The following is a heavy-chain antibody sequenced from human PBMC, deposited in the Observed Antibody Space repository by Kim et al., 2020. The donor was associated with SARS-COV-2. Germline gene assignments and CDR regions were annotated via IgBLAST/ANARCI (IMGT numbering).Heavy chain of an antibody. D-gene: IGHD3-22*01. J-gene: IGHJ6*02. CDR2: IKSKTDGGTT. CDR3: TTAIHYYDSSGYYSPYYYGMDV. Sequence: GGSLRLSCAASGFTFSNAWMSWVRQAPGKGLEWVGRIKSKTDGGTTDYAAPVKGRFTISRDDSKNTLYLQMNSLKTEDTAVYYCTTAIHYYDSSGYYSPYYYGMDVWVQGTTVTVSS. V-gene: IGHV3-15*01. CDR1: GFTFSNAW.